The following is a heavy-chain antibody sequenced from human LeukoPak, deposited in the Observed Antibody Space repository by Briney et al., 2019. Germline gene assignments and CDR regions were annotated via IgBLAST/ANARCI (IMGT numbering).Heavy chain of an antibody. J-gene: IGHJ3*02. V-gene: IGHV3-9*01. D-gene: IGHD6-19*01. CDR2: TSRNGGKI. CDR3: AKETHAAVVPGYAFDI. CDR1: GFTFDDQS. Sequence: PGGSLRLSCAASGFTFDDQSIQWDRQLHGGVRGWDSGTSRNGGKIVYGNSVKGRFTLSRHNAKNSAYLQLDSVRAKQPGLHVCAKETHAAVVPGYAFDIWGQGTMVTVSS.